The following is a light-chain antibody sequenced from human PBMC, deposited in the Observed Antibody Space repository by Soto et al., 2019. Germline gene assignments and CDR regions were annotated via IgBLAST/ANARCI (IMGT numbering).Light chain of an antibody. Sequence: EIVLTQSPGTLSLSPGERATLSCRASQSVSSSYLAWYQQKPGQAPRLLFYGASSRATGIPDGFSGSGSGTDFTLTISRLEPEDFAVYYCQQYGSSPQTFGQGTKVEIK. CDR2: GAS. CDR1: QSVSSSY. CDR3: QQYGSSPQT. J-gene: IGKJ1*01. V-gene: IGKV3-20*01.